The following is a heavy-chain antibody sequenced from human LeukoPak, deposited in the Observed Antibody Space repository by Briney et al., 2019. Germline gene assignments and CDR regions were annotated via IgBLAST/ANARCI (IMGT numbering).Heavy chain of an antibody. CDR2: ISGSSGST. CDR1: GFTFSSYA. V-gene: IGHV3-23*01. CDR3: ARWEYSRSWDFDF. Sequence: GGSLRLSCAASGFTFSSYAMSWVRQAPGKGLEWVSAISGSSGSTYYADSVKGRFTISRDNSKNTLYLQMNSLRAEDTAVYYCARWEYSRSWDFDFWGQGTLVIVSS. J-gene: IGHJ4*02. D-gene: IGHD6-13*01.